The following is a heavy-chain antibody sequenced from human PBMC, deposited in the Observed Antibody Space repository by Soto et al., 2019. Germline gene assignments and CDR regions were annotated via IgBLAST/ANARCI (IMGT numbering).Heavy chain of an antibody. CDR2: IYYSGST. D-gene: IGHD6-13*01. CDR1: GESISGTVYY. CDR3: ARPGGSGWFYFDS. Sequence: SETMSLTCIVSGESISGTVYYWGWIRQPPGKGLEWIGSIYYSGSTYYNPSLKSRVTISVDTSKNHFSLKLTSVTAADTAVYYCARPGGSGWFYFDSWGQGSQVTVSS. V-gene: IGHV4-39*02. J-gene: IGHJ4*02.